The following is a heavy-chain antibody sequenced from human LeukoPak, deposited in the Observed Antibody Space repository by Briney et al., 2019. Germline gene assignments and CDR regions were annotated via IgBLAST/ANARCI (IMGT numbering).Heavy chain of an antibody. CDR2: ISGSGDNT. J-gene: IGHJ5*02. D-gene: IGHD6-13*01. CDR3: AKGRWWFDP. V-gene: IGHV3-23*01. CDR1: GFTFSSYT. Sequence: GGSLRLSCAASGFTFSSYTMTWDRQAPGKGLEWVSSISGSGDNTYYADSVKGRFTVSRDNSRDTLYLQMNSLGADDTAVYYCAKGRWWFDPWGQGTLVTVSS.